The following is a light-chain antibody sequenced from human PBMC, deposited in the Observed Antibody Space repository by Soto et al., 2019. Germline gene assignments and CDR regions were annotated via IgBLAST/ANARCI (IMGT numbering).Light chain of an antibody. CDR2: GNS. CDR3: QSYDSSLSGVLV. V-gene: IGLV1-40*01. Sequence: QSVLTQPPSVSGAPGQRVTISCTGSSSNIGAGYDVHWYQQLPGTAPKLLIYGNSNRPSGVPDRFSGSKSGTSASLAITGRQAEDEADDYCQSYDSSLSGVLVFGGGTKLTVL. J-gene: IGLJ2*01. CDR1: SSNIGAGYD.